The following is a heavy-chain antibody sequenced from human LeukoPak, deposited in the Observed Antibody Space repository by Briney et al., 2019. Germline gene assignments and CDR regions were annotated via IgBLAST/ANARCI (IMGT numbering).Heavy chain of an antibody. D-gene: IGHD3-16*01. CDR3: AKEQEGTALGGVFDY. CDR1: GYSFTSFG. CDR2: ISAASGST. J-gene: IGHJ4*02. Sequence: GASVKVSCMASGYSFTSFGLSWVRQAPGQGPEWMGWISAASGSTNYAQKFQDRVTMTTDTSTTTVYIELRSLRSDDTAVYYCAKEQEGTALGGVFDYWGQGTVVTVSS. V-gene: IGHV1-18*01.